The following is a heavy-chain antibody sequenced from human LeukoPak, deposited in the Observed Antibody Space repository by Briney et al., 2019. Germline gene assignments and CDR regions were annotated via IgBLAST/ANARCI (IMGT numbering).Heavy chain of an antibody. J-gene: IGHJ5*02. V-gene: IGHV1-18*01. CDR1: GGTFSSYA. Sequence: ASVKVSCKAPGGTFSSYAISWVRQAPGQGLERMGSISAYNGNTNYAQKLQGRVTMTTDTSTSTAYMELRSLRSDDTAVYYCARTEEWELQNFDPWGQGTLVTVSS. CDR2: ISAYNGNT. CDR3: ARTEEWELQNFDP. D-gene: IGHD1-26*01.